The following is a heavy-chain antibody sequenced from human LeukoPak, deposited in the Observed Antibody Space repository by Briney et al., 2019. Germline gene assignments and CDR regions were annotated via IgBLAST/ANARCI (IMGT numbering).Heavy chain of an antibody. D-gene: IGHD3-22*01. V-gene: IGHV3-30*03. J-gene: IGHJ4*02. CDR2: ISYDGSNK. CDR3: ARGEYYSDTSSYFDY. Sequence: GRSLRLSCAASGFTFSSYGVNWVRQAPGKGLEWVAVISYDGSNKYYADSVKGRFTISRDNSKNTLFVQMSSLRAEDTAVYYCARGEYYSDTSSYFDYWGQGTLVTVSS. CDR1: GFTFSSYG.